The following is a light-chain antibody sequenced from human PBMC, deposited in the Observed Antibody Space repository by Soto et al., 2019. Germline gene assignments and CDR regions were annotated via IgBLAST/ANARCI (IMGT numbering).Light chain of an antibody. V-gene: IGKV3-20*01. CDR3: QQYDNLPRYT. CDR1: QRITSNF. CDR2: GAS. J-gene: IGKJ2*01. Sequence: EIVLTQSPVTLSLSPGERATLSCRASQRITSNFLAWFQQKAGLAPRLLIYGASTRASGVPDRFSGGGSGTDFVLTISRLEPEDFAVYYCQQYDNLPRYTFGQGTRLEI.